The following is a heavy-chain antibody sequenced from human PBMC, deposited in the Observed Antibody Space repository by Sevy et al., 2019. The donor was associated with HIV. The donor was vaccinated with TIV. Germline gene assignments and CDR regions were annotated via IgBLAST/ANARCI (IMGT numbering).Heavy chain of an antibody. J-gene: IGHJ6*02. CDR1: GFNVNDIY. CDR2: MYSGGDT. Sequence: WGSLRLSCAASGFNVNDIYINWVRQAPGKGLEWVSVMYSGGDTYYADSVKGRFTISRDDSKNTLYLQMSSLRVEDAAVYYCARDWGVGNYRAMDVWGPGTTVTVSS. V-gene: IGHV3-53*01. CDR3: ARDWGVGNYRAMDV. D-gene: IGHD3-16*01.